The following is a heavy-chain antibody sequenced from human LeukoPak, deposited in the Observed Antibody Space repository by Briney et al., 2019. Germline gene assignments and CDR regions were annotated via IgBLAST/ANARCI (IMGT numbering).Heavy chain of an antibody. J-gene: IGHJ5*02. CDR3: ARPSGYCSGGSCPRWFDP. V-gene: IGHV3-74*01. D-gene: IGHD2-15*01. CDR2: INSDGSSP. Sequence: GGSLRLSCAASGFTFSSYWMHWVRQAPGKGLVWVSRINSDGSSPSYADSVKGRFTISRDNAKNTLYLQMNSLRAEDTAVYYCARPSGYCSGGSCPRWFDPWGQGTLVTVSS. CDR1: GFTFSSYW.